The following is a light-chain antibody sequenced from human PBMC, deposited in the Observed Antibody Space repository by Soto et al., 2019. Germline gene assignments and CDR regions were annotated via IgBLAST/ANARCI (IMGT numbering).Light chain of an antibody. J-gene: IGKJ4*01. Sequence: EIVLTQSPGTLSLSPGERATLSCRASQSVSSSYVAWYQQRPGQAPRLLIYGASSRASGIPDRFSGSGSGTDFTLTISFLEPEDFAVYYCQQYGSSPRTFGGGTKV. CDR3: QQYGSSPRT. CDR1: QSVSSSY. V-gene: IGKV3-20*01. CDR2: GAS.